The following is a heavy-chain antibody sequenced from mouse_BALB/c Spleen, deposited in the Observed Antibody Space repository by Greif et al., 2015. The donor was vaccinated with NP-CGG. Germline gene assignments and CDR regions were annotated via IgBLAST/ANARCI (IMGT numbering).Heavy chain of an antibody. D-gene: IGHD2-1*01. J-gene: IGHJ4*01. V-gene: IGHV1-7*01. CDR2: INPSTGYT. CDR3: ARGNYGNYYAMDY. CDR1: GYTFTSYW. Sequence: QVQLQQPGAELAKPGASVKMSCKASGYTFTSYWMHWVKQRPGQGLEWIGYINPSTGYTEYNQKFKDKATLTADKSSSTAYMQLSSLTSEDSAVYYCARGNYGNYYAMDYWGQGTSVTVSS.